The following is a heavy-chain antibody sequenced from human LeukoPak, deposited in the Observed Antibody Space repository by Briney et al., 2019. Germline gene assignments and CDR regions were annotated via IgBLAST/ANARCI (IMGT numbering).Heavy chain of an antibody. J-gene: IGHJ4*02. CDR1: GFTFSSYS. CDR3: ARDSSDVSC. Sequence: PGGSLRLSCAASGFTFSSYSMNWVRQAPGKGLVWVSRTNTDGSSTNYADSVKGRFTVSRDNAKNTVYLQMNSLRVEDTAVYYCARDSSDVSCWGQGTLVTVSS. CDR2: TNTDGSST. V-gene: IGHV3-74*01. D-gene: IGHD2-15*01.